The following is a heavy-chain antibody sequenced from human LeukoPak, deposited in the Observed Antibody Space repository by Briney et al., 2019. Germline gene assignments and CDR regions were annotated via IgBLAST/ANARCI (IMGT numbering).Heavy chain of an antibody. CDR2: ISYDGSNK. V-gene: IGHV3-30-3*01. CDR1: GFTFSSYA. Sequence: PGGSLRLSCAASGFTFSSYAMHWVRQAPGKGLEWVAVISYDGSNKYYADSVKGRFTISRDNSKNTLYLQMNSLRAEDTAVYYCARDHSSSWYRSLDYWGQGTLVTVSS. D-gene: IGHD6-13*01. J-gene: IGHJ4*02. CDR3: ARDHSSSWYRSLDY.